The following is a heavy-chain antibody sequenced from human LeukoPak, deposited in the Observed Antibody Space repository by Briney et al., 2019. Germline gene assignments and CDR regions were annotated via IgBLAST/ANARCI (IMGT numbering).Heavy chain of an antibody. Sequence: PGGSLRLSCAASGFTFSSYSMMWVRQAPGKGLEWVSYISSSSTTIHYADSVKGRFTISRDNAKNSVYLQMNSLRAEDTAVYYCAKDLELLWFGDLGAFDIWGQGTMVTVSS. CDR2: ISSSSTTI. V-gene: IGHV3-48*01. D-gene: IGHD3-10*01. J-gene: IGHJ3*02. CDR1: GFTFSSYS. CDR3: AKDLELLWFGDLGAFDI.